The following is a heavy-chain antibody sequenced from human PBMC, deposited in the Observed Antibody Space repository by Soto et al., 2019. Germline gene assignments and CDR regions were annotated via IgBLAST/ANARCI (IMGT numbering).Heavy chain of an antibody. J-gene: IGHJ4*02. Sequence: QVQLLQSGTEVKKPGASVKVSCKPSGYTFSNYGIGWVRQAPGQGLDWMGWIDPYYGEAYYAQNYKGRVTMTTDTSTSSGYMELRSLTSDDTAVYYCARVYSVGWLALDYWGQGTLVTVSS. D-gene: IGHD3-9*01. CDR1: GYTFSNYG. CDR3: ARVYSVGWLALDY. V-gene: IGHV1-18*01. CDR2: IDPYYGEA.